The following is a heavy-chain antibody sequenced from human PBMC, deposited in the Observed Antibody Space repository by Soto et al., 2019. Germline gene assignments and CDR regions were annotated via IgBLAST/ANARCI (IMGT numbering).Heavy chain of an antibody. D-gene: IGHD2-15*01. CDR2: IIPIFGTA. V-gene: IGHV1-69*06. CDR1: GGTFSSYA. CDR3: ARGEDIVVVVAAIGLYYYGMDV. J-gene: IGHJ6*02. Sequence: SVKVSCKASGGTFSSYAISWVRQAPGQGLEWMGGIIPIFGTANYAQKFQGRVTITADKSTSTAYMELSSLRSEDTAVYYCARGEDIVVVVAAIGLYYYGMDVWSQGTTVNVS.